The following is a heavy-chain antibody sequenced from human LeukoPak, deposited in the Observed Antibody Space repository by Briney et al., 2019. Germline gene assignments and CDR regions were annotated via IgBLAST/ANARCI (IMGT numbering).Heavy chain of an antibody. J-gene: IGHJ5*02. CDR3: ARGLWGYDFWSGYYTRFDP. CDR1: GFTFSSYS. V-gene: IGHV3-21*01. D-gene: IGHD3-3*01. Sequence: GGSLRLSCAASGFTFSSYSMNWVRQAPGKGLEWVSSISSSSSYIYYADSVKGRFTISRDNAKNSLYLQMNSLRAEDTAVYYCARGLWGYDFWSGYYTRFDPWGQGTLVTVSS. CDR2: ISSSSSYI.